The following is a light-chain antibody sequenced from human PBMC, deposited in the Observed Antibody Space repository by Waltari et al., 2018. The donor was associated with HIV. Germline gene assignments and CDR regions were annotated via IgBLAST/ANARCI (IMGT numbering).Light chain of an antibody. CDR3: GTWDNNLSAFWV. V-gene: IGLV1-51*01. J-gene: IGLJ3*02. CDR2: DTK. CDR1: SSAIGNNF. Sequence: QSVLTQPPSVSAAPGQKVTISCSGSSSAIGNNFVSWYQQLPATAPKLLIYDTKRRPARIPDRITASKSGTSATLAITGLQTGDEAVYYCGTWDNNLSAFWVFGGGTKVTVL.